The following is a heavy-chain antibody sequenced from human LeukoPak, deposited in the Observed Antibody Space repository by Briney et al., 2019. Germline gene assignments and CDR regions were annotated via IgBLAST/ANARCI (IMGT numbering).Heavy chain of an antibody. D-gene: IGHD6-13*01. V-gene: IGHV5-51*01. J-gene: IGHJ5*02. CDR1: GYSFTSYW. Sequence: RGESLKISCKGSGYSFTSYWIGWVRQMPGKGLEWMGVIYPGDSDTRYSPSFQGQVTISADKSISTAYLQWSSLKASDTAMYYCARQTYSSSWYGTRWFDPWGQGTLVTVSS. CDR2: IYPGDSDT. CDR3: ARQTYSSSWYGTRWFDP.